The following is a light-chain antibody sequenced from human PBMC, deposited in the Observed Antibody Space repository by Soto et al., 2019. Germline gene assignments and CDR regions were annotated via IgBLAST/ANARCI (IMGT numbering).Light chain of an antibody. Sequence: EIVLTQSPGTLYLSPGERATLSCRASQSISSSYLAWYQQKPGQAPRLLIYGASIRATGIPDRFSGSVSGTDFTLTISRLEPEDFAVYYCQQFGSYTFGPGTTVDLK. J-gene: IGKJ3*01. CDR2: GAS. CDR3: QQFGSYT. V-gene: IGKV3-20*01. CDR1: QSISSSY.